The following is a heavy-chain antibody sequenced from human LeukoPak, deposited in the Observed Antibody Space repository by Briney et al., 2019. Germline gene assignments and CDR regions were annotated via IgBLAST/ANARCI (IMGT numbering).Heavy chain of an antibody. CDR1: GGSFIGYD. CDR2: INHSGGT. V-gene: IGHV4-34*01. Sequence: SETLSLTCAVYGGSFIGYDWTWIRQPPGKGLEWIGEINHSGGTNYNPSLKSRVTISVDTSKNQFSLKLSSVTAADTAVYYCASSSSTTAWSLDSWGQGTLVTVSS. J-gene: IGHJ4*02. D-gene: IGHD5/OR15-5a*01. CDR3: ASSSSTTAWSLDS.